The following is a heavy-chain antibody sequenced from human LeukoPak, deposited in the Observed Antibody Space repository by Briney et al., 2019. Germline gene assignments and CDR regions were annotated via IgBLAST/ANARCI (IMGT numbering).Heavy chain of an antibody. V-gene: IGHV1-24*01. Sequence: EASVKVSCTVSGYTLTELSMHWVRQAPGKGHEWMGGFDPEDGETIYAQKFQGRVTMTEDTSTDTAYMELSSLRSEDTAVYYCATDIDRLFQLDYWGQGTLVTVSS. CDR2: FDPEDGET. CDR3: ATDIDRLFQLDY. CDR1: GYTLTELS. J-gene: IGHJ4*02. D-gene: IGHD1-14*01.